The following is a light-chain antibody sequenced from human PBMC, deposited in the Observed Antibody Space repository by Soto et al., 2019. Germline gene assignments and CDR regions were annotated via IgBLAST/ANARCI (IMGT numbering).Light chain of an antibody. J-gene: IGKJ2*01. Sequence: EIVLTQSPATLSLSPGERATLSCRASQGVSSYLAWYQQKPGQAPRLLSYDASNRATGIPARFSGSGSGTDFTLTISSLEPEDFAVYYWQQRSNWPPYTFGQGTKLEIK. CDR2: DAS. V-gene: IGKV3-11*01. CDR1: QGVSSY. CDR3: QQRSNWPPYT.